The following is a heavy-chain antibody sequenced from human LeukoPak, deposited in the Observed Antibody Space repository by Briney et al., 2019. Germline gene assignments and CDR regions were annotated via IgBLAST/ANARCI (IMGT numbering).Heavy chain of an antibody. V-gene: IGHV3-23*01. J-gene: IGHJ4*02. CDR3: ANIPPFDYGDYAIRLD. D-gene: IGHD4-17*01. CDR2: IRNFGET. CDR1: GFTFRNYA. Sequence: PGASLRLSCAASGFTFRNYAMAWVRQAPGKGLEWVSSIRNFGETHYADSVRGRFIISRDNSQNTLYLQMNSLRAEDSALYYCANIPPFDYGDYAIRLDWGRGTLVTVSS.